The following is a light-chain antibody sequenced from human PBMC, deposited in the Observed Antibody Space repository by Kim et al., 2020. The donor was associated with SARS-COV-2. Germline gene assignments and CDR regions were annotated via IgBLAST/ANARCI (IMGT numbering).Light chain of an antibody. CDR1: SRDIGGYNY. J-gene: IGLJ1*01. V-gene: IGLV2-11*03. Sequence: QSVTISCTGTSRDIGGYNYVSWYQKHPGKAPKLLIYDVTKRPSGVPDRFSRSKSGNTASLTISGLQAEDEADYYCCSYAGSYTYVFGTGTQLTVL. CDR2: DVT. CDR3: CSYAGSYTYV.